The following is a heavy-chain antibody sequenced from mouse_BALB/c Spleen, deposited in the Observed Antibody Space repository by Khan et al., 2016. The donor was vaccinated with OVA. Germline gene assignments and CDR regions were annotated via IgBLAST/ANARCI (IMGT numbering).Heavy chain of an antibody. CDR2: ISGDSNTI. D-gene: IGHD1-1*01. Sequence: EVELVESGGGLVQPGGSRKLSCAASGFTFSSYGMHWVRQAPERGLEWVAYISGDSNTIYYADTVKGRFTISRDNPGNTLFLQMTSLMSEDTAMYYCATSYFYGYYFDYWGPGTTLTVSS. V-gene: IGHV5-17*02. J-gene: IGHJ2*01. CDR1: GFTFSSYG. CDR3: ATSYFYGYYFDY.